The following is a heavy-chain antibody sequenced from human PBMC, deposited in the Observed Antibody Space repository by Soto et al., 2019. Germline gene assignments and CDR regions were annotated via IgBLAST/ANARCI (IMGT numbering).Heavy chain of an antibody. J-gene: IGHJ3*02. CDR2: ISGSGGST. CDR3: AKVKDYDSSGYYYSSTNTNDAFDI. D-gene: IGHD3-22*01. Sequence: EVQLLESGGGLVQPGGSLRLSCAASGFTFRSYAMSWVRQAPGKGLEWVSAISGSGGSTYYADSVKGRFTISRDNSKNTLYLQMNSLRAEDTAVYYCAKVKDYDSSGYYYSSTNTNDAFDIWGQGTMVTVSS. V-gene: IGHV3-23*01. CDR1: GFTFRSYA.